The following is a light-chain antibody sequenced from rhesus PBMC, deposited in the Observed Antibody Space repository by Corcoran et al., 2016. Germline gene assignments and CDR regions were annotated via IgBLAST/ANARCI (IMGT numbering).Light chain of an antibody. J-gene: IGKJ2*01. Sequence: DIQMTQSPSSLSASVGDTVTITCWASQRINNWLDWHQQKPGKAPRPLLYKASTLQSGVPSRFRGDGAGTVLTITISGLQTEDFATYYCLQNSGSPYSFGQGTKVEIK. V-gene: IGKV1-22*01. CDR1: QRINNW. CDR2: KAS. CDR3: LQNSGSPYS.